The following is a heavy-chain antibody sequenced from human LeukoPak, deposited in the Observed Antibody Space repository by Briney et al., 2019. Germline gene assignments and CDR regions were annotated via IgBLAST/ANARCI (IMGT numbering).Heavy chain of an antibody. D-gene: IGHD3-16*01. J-gene: IGHJ4*02. CDR1: GASITGHY. V-gene: IGHV4-59*08. CDR3: ARRLGGGIYFDY. CDR2: IYYSGTT. Sequence: PETLSLTCTVSGASITGHYWSWIRQPPGKGLEWIGFIYYSGTTNYNPSLKSRVTISVDTSKNQFSLTLSSVTAADTAVYYCARRLGGGIYFDYWGQGTLVTVSS.